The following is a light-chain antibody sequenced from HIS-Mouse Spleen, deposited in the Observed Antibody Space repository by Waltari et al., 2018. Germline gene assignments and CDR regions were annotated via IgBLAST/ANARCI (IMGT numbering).Light chain of an antibody. J-gene: IGKJ3*01. V-gene: IGKV3-11*01. CDR2: DAS. CDR1: QSVSSY. CDR3: QQRSNWPPVT. Sequence: EIVLTQSPATLSLSPGERATLSCRASQSVSSYLAWYQQKPGQAPRLLIYDASNRATGIPARFSGSGSWTDFTLTISSLEPEDFAVYYCQQRSNWPPVTFGPGTKVDIK.